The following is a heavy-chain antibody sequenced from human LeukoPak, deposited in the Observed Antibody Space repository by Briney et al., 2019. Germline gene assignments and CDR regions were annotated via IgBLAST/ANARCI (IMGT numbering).Heavy chain of an antibody. CDR1: GYTFTSYY. D-gene: IGHD5-24*01. CDR3: ARAFIRPRGMATIRGAFDI. CDR2: INPSGGST. Sequence: GASVKVSCKASGYTFTSYYIHWVRQAPGQGLEWMGIINPSGGSTSYAQKFQGRVTMTRDTSTSTVYMELSSLRSEDTAVYYCARAFIRPRGMATIRGAFDIWGQGTMVTVSS. J-gene: IGHJ3*02. V-gene: IGHV1-46*01.